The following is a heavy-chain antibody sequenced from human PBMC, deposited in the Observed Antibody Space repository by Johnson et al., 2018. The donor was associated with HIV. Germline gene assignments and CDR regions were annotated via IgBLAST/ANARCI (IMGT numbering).Heavy chain of an antibody. Sequence: VQLVESGGGLVQPGGSLRLSCAASGFTFSSSAMHRVHQAPGKGLEWVSGISGAGGSRNYADSVKVRFTISRDNSKNTLYLQMNSLRAGDTAVYFCSKGAYYYDSSGYHYDVPRGAFDVWGQGTVVTVSS. D-gene: IGHD3-22*01. J-gene: IGHJ3*01. CDR1: GFTFSSSA. CDR2: ISGAGGSR. V-gene: IGHV3-64*04. CDR3: SKGAYYYDSSGYHYDVPRGAFDV.